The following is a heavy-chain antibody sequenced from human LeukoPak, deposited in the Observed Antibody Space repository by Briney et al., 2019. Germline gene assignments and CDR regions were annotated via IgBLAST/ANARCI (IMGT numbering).Heavy chain of an antibody. J-gene: IGHJ6*03. CDR1: GGSISSYY. Sequence: SKTLSLTCTVSGGSISSYYWSWIRQPPGKGLEWIGYIYYSGSTNYNPSLKSRVTISVDTSKNQFSLKLSSVTAADTAVYYCAKDKGLDTAMVKDTRNYYYYYYMDVWAKGPRSPSP. CDR3: AKDKGLDTAMVKDTRNYYYYYYMDV. V-gene: IGHV4-59*01. D-gene: IGHD5-18*01. CDR2: IYYSGST.